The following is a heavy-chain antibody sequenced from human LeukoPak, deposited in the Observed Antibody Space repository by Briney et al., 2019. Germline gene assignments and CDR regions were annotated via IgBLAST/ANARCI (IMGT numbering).Heavy chain of an antibody. V-gene: IGHV1-8*01. Sequence: GASVKVSCKASGYTFTSYDINWVRQATGQGLEWMGWMNPNSGNTGYAQKFQGRVTMTTDTSTSTAYMELRSLRSDDTAVYYCARDTRGTMIRWGKEHFDYWGQGTLVTVSP. D-gene: IGHD3-22*01. CDR3: ARDTRGTMIRWGKEHFDY. CDR2: MNPNSGNT. J-gene: IGHJ4*02. CDR1: GYTFTSYD.